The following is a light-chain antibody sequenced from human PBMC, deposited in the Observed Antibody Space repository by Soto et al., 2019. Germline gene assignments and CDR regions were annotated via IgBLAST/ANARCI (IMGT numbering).Light chain of an antibody. CDR3: KQRSNWLN. Sequence: DIQITHSPSSMSASVVDRVTITFLASQGISNYLAWFQQKPGKVPKRLIYAASTLQSGVPSRFSGSGSGKDFTLTISSLEPEDFAVYYCKQRSNWLNFGGGTKVDIK. CDR2: AAS. V-gene: IGKV1-17*03. CDR1: QGISNY. J-gene: IGKJ4*01.